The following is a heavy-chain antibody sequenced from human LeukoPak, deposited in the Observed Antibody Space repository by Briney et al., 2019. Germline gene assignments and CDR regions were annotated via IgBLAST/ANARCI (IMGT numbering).Heavy chain of an antibody. D-gene: IGHD4-17*01. CDR3: ARVYGEDAFDI. CDR1: GGSINSYY. J-gene: IGHJ3*02. CDR2: IYYSGST. V-gene: IGHV4-59*01. Sequence: PSETLSLTCTVSGGSINSYYWSWIRQPPGKGLEWIGYIYYSGSTNYNPSLKSRVTISVDTSKNQFSLKLSSVTAADTAVYYCARVYGEDAFDIWGQGTMVTVSS.